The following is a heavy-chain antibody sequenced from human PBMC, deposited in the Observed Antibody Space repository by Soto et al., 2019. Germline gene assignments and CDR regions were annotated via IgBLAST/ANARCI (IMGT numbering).Heavy chain of an antibody. Sequence: GGSLRLSCTASGFTFGDYAMSWVRQAPGKGLEWVGFISSKAFGGTTEYAASVKGRFTISRDDSKSIAYLQMNSLKTEDTAVYYCTRDDSGSYYYYGMDVWGQGTTVTVSS. CDR3: TRDDSGSYYYYGMDV. J-gene: IGHJ6*02. CDR2: ISSKAFGGTT. D-gene: IGHD1-26*01. CDR1: GFTFGDYA. V-gene: IGHV3-49*04.